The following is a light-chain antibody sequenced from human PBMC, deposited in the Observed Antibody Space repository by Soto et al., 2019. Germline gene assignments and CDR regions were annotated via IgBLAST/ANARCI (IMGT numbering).Light chain of an antibody. CDR2: DAS. V-gene: IGKV1-5*01. J-gene: IGKJ1*01. Sequence: AESPKTLSAPLGDRLTITCRASQSISSWLAWYQQKPGKAPKLLIFDASSLESGVPSRFSGSGSGTEFTLSISSLEPEDFAVYYCQQRTDRPLWTFAHGTKVDI. CDR3: QQRTDRPLWT. CDR1: QSISSW.